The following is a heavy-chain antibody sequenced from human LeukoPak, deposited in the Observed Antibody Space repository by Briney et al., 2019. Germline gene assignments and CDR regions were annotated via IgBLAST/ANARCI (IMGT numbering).Heavy chain of an antibody. V-gene: IGHV4-39*01. CDR3: ASYCSGGSCYVIGVDY. CDR1: GGSISSSSYY. D-gene: IGHD2-15*01. Sequence: SETLSLTCTASGGSISSSSYYWGWIRQPPGKGLEWIGSIYYSGSTYYNPSLKSRVTISVDTSKNQFSLKLSSVTAADTAVYYCASYCSGGSCYVIGVDYWGQGTLVTVSS. J-gene: IGHJ4*02. CDR2: IYYSGST.